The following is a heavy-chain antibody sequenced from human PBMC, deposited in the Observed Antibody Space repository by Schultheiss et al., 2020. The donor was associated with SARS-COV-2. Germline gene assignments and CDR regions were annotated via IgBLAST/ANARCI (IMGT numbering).Heavy chain of an antibody. CDR2: ISYDGSNK. CDR1: GFTFSSYS. D-gene: IGHD6-19*01. J-gene: IGHJ4*02. CDR3: ARSIAVAGKNNLGRLDY. Sequence: GGSLRLSCAASGFTFSSYSMNWVRQAPGKGLEWVAVISYDGSNKYYADSVKGRFTISRYNSKNTLYLQMNSLRAEDTAVYYCARSIAVAGKNNLGRLDYWGQGTLVTVSS. V-gene: IGHV3-30*03.